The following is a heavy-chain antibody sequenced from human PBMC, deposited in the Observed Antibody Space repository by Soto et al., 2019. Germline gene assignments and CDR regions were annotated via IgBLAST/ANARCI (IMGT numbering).Heavy chain of an antibody. D-gene: IGHD1-1*01. CDR1: GFMFSSAW. CDR3: VEGWNDF. V-gene: IGHV3-15*01. J-gene: IGHJ4*02. CDR2: IKSKTDGGAR. Sequence: EVQLVESGGDLVEPGGSLRLSCVTSGFMFSSAWMSWVRQAPGKGLEWVGRIKSKTDGGARDYAAPVNGRFSIARDDSKSTLYLQMNSLVAEDTALYYCVEGWNDFWGQGTLVTVSS.